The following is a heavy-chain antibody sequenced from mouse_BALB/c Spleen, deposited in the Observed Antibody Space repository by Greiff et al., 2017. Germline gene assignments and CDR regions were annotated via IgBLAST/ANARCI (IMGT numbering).Heavy chain of an antibody. J-gene: IGHJ2*01. V-gene: IGHV1S22*01. CDR3: TRWVYYFDY. CDR1: GYTFTSYW. CDR2: IYPGSGST. Sequence: LPQPGSELVRPGASVKLSCKASGYTFTSYWMHWVKQRPGQGLEWIGNIYPGSGSTNYDEKFKSKATLTVDTSSSTAYMQLSSLTSEDSAVYYCTRWVYYFDYWGQGTTLTVSS.